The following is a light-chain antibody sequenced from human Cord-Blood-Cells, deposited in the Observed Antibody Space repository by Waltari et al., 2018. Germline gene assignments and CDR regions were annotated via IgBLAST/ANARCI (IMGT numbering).Light chain of an antibody. Sequence: QSALTQPASVSGSPGQSITISCPGTSSEFGGYNYVSWYQHHPGKAPKLMVYNVSKRPSGVSTRFSGSKSGNTASLTISGLQAEDEADYYCSSYTSSSTLVFGGGTKLTVL. CDR1: SSEFGGYNY. CDR3: SSYTSSSTLV. V-gene: IGLV2-14*03. CDR2: NVS. J-gene: IGLJ3*02.